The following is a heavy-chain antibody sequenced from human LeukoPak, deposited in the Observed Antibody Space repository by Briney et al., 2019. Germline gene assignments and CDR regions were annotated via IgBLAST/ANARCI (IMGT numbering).Heavy chain of an antibody. J-gene: IGHJ3*02. V-gene: IGHV3-7*01. D-gene: IGHD5-12*01. Sequence: GGSLRLSCVASGFTFNSYWMNWVRQAPGKGLEWVANIKQGGREKYYVDSVKGRFTISRDQAKNSLYLQMISLRAEGTAVYYCAKPTTITGATDAFDIWGQGTMVTVSS. CDR2: IKQGGREK. CDR3: AKPTTITGATDAFDI. CDR1: GFTFNSYW.